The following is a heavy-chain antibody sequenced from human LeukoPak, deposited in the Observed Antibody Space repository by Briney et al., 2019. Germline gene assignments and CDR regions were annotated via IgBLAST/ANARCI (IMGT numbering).Heavy chain of an antibody. CDR1: EFTFSNYA. D-gene: IGHD1-1*01. V-gene: IGHV3-23*01. CDR3: AKGAISRTGLDY. Sequence: GGSLRLACAASEFTFSNYAMTWVRQAPGKGLEWVSSITNSGINTDYADSVKGRFTISRDNSKNTLYLQMNSLRVDDTAVYYCAKGAISRTGLDYWGQGTLVTVS. J-gene: IGHJ4*02. CDR2: ITNSGINT.